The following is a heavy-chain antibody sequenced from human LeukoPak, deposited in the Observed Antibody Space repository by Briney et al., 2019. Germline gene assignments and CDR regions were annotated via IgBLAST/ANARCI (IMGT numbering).Heavy chain of an antibody. CDR3: ARGGVGATTYVWFDP. CDR2: ISPSGGST. D-gene: IGHD1-26*01. J-gene: IGHJ5*02. V-gene: IGHV1-46*01. Sequence: ASVKVSCKASGYTFTNYYIHWVRQAPGQGLECMGIISPSGGSTSYAQKFQGRVTMTRDMSTSTVYMELSSLRSEDTAVYYCARGGVGATTYVWFDPWGQGTLVTVSS. CDR1: GYTFTNYY.